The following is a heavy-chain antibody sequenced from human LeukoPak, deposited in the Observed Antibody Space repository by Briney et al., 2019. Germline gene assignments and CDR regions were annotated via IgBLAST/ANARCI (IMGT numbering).Heavy chain of an antibody. Sequence: GRSLRLSCAASGFTFDDYAMHWARQGPGKGLEWVSGISWNSGSIGYADSVKGRFTISRDNAKNSLYLQMNSLRAEDTALYYCAKATFDYWGQGTLVTVSS. CDR1: GFTFDDYA. CDR2: ISWNSGSI. V-gene: IGHV3-9*01. CDR3: AKATFDY. J-gene: IGHJ4*02.